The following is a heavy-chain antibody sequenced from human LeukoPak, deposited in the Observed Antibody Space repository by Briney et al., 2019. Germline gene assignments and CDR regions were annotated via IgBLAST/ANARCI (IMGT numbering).Heavy chain of an antibody. Sequence: PGGSLRLSCAASGFTFSSYAMHWVRQAPGKGLEWVAVISYGGSNKYYADSVKGRFTISRDNSKNTLYLQMNSLRAEDTAVYYCARGSGYPAGNWFDPWGQGTLVTVSS. CDR3: ARGSGYPAGNWFDP. D-gene: IGHD3-3*01. J-gene: IGHJ5*02. V-gene: IGHV3-30*04. CDR1: GFTFSSYA. CDR2: ISYGGSNK.